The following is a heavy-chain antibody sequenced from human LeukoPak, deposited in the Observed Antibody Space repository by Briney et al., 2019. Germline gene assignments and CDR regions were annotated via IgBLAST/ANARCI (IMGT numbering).Heavy chain of an antibody. CDR3: ARDGYYDILTGYSEEGYFDY. CDR2: ISYDGSNK. V-gene: IGHV3-30-3*01. Sequence: GGSLRLSCAASGFTFSSYAMHWVRQAPGKGLEWVAVISYDGSNKYYADSVKGRFTISRDNSKNTLYLQMNSLRAEDTAVYYCARDGYYDILTGYSEEGYFDYWGQGTLSPSPQ. CDR1: GFTFSSYA. J-gene: IGHJ4*02. D-gene: IGHD3-9*01.